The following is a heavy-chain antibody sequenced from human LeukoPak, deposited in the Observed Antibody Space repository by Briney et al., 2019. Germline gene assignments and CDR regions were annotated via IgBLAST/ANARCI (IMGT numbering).Heavy chain of an antibody. CDR1: GYTFTSYG. D-gene: IGHD3-16*01. CDR2: ISAYNGNT. V-gene: IGHV1-18*01. Sequence: ASVKVSCKASGYTFTSYGISWVRQAPGQGLEWMGWISAYNGNTNYAQKLQGRVTMTTDTSTSTAYMELRSLRSDDTAVYYCARVGRVDYVWGSYDYYYYYMDVWGKGTTVTISS. CDR3: ARVGRVDYVWGSYDYYYYYMDV. J-gene: IGHJ6*03.